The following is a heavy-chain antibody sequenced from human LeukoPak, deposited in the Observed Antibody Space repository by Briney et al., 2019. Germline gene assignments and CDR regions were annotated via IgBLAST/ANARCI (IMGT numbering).Heavy chain of an antibody. D-gene: IGHD1-26*01. CDR3: ARDRGYYFDY. V-gene: IGHV3-30-3*01. CDR2: ISHDGNNE. Sequence: GGSLRLSCAASGLIFSSYAMHWVRQAPGKGLKWVAVISHDGNNEYYADSVKGRFTISRDNAKNSLYLQMNSLRAEDTAVYYCARDRGYYFDYWGQGTLVTVSS. J-gene: IGHJ4*02. CDR1: GLIFSSYA.